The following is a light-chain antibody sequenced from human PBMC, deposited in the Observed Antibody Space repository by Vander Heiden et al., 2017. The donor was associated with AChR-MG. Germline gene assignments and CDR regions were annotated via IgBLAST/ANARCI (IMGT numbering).Light chain of an antibody. Sequence: DIQMTQSPSSLSVFVGDRVTITCRASQSISRYLNWYQHKPGQAPKLLIYAASSLQSGVPSRFSGSGSGTDFALTISRLQPEDFATYYCQQTDSSPQAFGGGTKVEVK. CDR2: AAS. V-gene: IGKV1-39*01. CDR1: QSISRY. J-gene: IGKJ4*01. CDR3: QQTDSSPQA.